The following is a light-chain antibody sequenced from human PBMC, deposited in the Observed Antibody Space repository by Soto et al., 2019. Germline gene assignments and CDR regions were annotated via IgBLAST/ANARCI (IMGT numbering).Light chain of an antibody. CDR1: QSISNW. CDR2: KAS. V-gene: IGKV1-5*03. CDR3: QQYNSYSWT. Sequence: DIQMTQSPSTLSASVGDRVTITCRAKQSISNWLAWYQKKPGKVPKLLIYKASNLDYGVPSRFSGSGSGTEFTIPISSLQPDDFATYYCQQYNSYSWTFGQGTKVEAK. J-gene: IGKJ1*01.